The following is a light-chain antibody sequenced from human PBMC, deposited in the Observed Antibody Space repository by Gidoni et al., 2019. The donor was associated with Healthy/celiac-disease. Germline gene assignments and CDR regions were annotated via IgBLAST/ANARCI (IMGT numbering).Light chain of an antibody. CDR2: GNR. V-gene: IGLV1-40*01. Sequence: QSVLTQPPSVSGAPGQRVTISCTGSSSNIRAGYDVHWYQQLPGTAPKLLIHGNRNPASGVPDRFSGSKSGTAASLAITGLQAEDEADYYCQSYDSSLSGPVVFGGGTKLTVL. J-gene: IGLJ2*01. CDR3: QSYDSSLSGPVV. CDR1: SSNIRAGYD.